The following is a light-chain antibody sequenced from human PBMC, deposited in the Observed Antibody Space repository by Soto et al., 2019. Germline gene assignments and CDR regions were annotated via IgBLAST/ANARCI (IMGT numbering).Light chain of an antibody. CDR3: QHYNDFLLI. Sequence: DIQMTQSPSTLSGSVGDRVTITCRASQTISSWLAWYQQKPGKAPKLLIYKASTLKSGVPSRFSGSGSGTEFTLTISSLQPDDFATYYCQHYNDFLLIFGPGTKVDIK. CDR1: QTISSW. V-gene: IGKV1-5*03. J-gene: IGKJ3*01. CDR2: KAS.